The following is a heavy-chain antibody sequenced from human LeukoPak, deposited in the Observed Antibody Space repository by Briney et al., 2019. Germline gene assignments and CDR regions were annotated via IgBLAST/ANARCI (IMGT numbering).Heavy chain of an antibody. J-gene: IGHJ4*02. CDR1: GGSISSYY. V-gene: IGHV4-59*01. CDR3: AREVGSSSEGYYFDY. CDR2: IYYSGST. D-gene: IGHD6-6*01. Sequence: SETLSLTCTVSGGSISSYYWSWIRQPPGMGLEWIGYIYYSGSTNYNPSLKSRVTISVDTSKNQFSLKLSSVTAADTAVYYCAREVGSSSEGYYFDYWGQGTLVTVSS.